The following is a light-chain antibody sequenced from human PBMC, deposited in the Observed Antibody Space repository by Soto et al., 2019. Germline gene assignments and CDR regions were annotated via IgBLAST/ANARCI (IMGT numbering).Light chain of an antibody. CDR2: GNT. Sequence: QSALTQPASVSGAPGQRVTISCTGSSSNIGAGYDVHWYQQLPETAPKLLIYGNTNRPSGVPIRFSGSKSGISAPLAITGLQAEDEADYYSQSYDSSPRGVFGGGAQLT. CDR1: SSNIGAGYD. J-gene: IGLJ2*01. V-gene: IGLV1-40*01. CDR3: QSYDSSPRGV.